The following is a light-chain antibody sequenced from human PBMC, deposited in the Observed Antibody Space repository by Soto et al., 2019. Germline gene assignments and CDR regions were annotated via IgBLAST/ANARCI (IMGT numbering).Light chain of an antibody. Sequence: DIQMTQSPSSLSASVGDRVTITCRASQNITKFLNWYQHKPGKAPKLLIFATSTLHTGVPSRFSGSGSGRDFSLTSSGLQRDDFATYYCQQSFHTRTFGPGTKV. CDR2: ATS. CDR3: QQSFHTRT. V-gene: IGKV1-39*01. CDR1: QNITKF. J-gene: IGKJ1*01.